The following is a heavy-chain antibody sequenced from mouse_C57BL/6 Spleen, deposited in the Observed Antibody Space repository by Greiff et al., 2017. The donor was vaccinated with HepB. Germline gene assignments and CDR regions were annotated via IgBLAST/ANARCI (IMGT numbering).Heavy chain of an antibody. CDR1: GYAFTNYL. CDR3: ASPKQFYYQGFAY. J-gene: IGHJ3*01. Sequence: QVQLQQSGAELVRPGTSVKVSCKASGYAFTNYLIEWVKQRPGQGLEWIGVINPGSGGTNYNEKFKGKATFTADTSSNTAYMQLSSLTTEDSAIYYCASPKQFYYQGFAYWGQGTLVTVSA. CDR2: INPGSGGT. V-gene: IGHV1-54*02. D-gene: IGHD1-1*01.